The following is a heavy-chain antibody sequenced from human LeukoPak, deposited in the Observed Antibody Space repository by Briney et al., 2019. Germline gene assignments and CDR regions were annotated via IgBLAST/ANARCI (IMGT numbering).Heavy chain of an antibody. D-gene: IGHD2-2*01. V-gene: IGHV3-48*03. CDR3: AREVVDTRSKRFDY. J-gene: IGHJ4*02. CDR2: ISSSGSTI. CDR1: GFTFSSYE. Sequence: GGSLRLSCAASGFTFSSYEMNWVRQAPGKGLEWVSYISSSGSTIYYADSVKGRFTISRDNAKNSLYLQMNSLRAEDTAVYYCAREVVDTRSKRFDYWGQGTLVTVSS.